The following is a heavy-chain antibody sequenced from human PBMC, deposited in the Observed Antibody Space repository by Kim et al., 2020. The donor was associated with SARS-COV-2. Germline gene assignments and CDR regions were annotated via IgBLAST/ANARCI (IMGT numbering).Heavy chain of an antibody. CDR3: ARGLTIFGVVIEPFDY. Sequence: PSLKSRVTISVDTSKNQFSLKLSSVTAADTAVYYCARGLTIFGVVIEPFDYWGQGTLVTVSS. J-gene: IGHJ4*02. V-gene: IGHV4-59*09. D-gene: IGHD3-3*01.